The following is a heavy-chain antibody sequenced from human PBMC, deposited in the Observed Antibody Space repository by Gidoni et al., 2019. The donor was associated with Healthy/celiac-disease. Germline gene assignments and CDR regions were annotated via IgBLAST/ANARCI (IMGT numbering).Heavy chain of an antibody. V-gene: IGHV3-23*01. D-gene: IGHD2-2*02. CDR1: GFTFSSSA. J-gene: IGHJ6*02. Sequence: EVQLLESGGGLVQPGGSLRLSCAASGFTFSSSAMSWVRQAPGKGLEWVSAIIGSGGSTYYADSVKGRFTISRDNSKNTLYLQMNSLRAEDTAVYYCAKDQSRAISYYYYGMDVWGQGTTVTVSS. CDR2: IIGSGGST. CDR3: AKDQSRAISYYYYGMDV.